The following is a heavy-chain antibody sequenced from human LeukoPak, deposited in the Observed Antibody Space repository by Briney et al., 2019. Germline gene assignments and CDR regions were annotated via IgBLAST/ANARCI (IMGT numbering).Heavy chain of an antibody. CDR2: ISSSSSYI. V-gene: IGHV3-21*01. CDR3: ARIGRTLTYDY. Sequence: GGSLRLSCAASGFTFSSYSMNWVRQAPGKGLEWVSSISSSSSYIYYADSVKGRFTISRDNAKNSLYLQMNSLRAEDTAVYYCARIGRTLTYDYWGQGTLVTVSS. J-gene: IGHJ4*02. CDR1: GFTFSSYS. D-gene: IGHD2/OR15-2a*01.